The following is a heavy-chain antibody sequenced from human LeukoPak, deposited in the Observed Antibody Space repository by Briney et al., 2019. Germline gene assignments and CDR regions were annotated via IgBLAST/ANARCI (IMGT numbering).Heavy chain of an antibody. V-gene: IGHV3-23*01. CDR3: AKCYGDYGDYGMDV. D-gene: IGHD4-17*01. Sequence: GGSLRLSCAASGFTFSSYAMSWVRQAPGKGLEWVSAISGSGGSTYHADSVKGRFTISRDNSKNTLYLQMNSLRAEDTAVYYCAKCYGDYGDYGMDVWGQGTTVTVSS. CDR1: GFTFSSYA. J-gene: IGHJ6*02. CDR2: ISGSGGST.